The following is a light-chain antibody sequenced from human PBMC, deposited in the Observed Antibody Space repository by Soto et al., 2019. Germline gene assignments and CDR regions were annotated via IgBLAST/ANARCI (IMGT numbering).Light chain of an antibody. V-gene: IGKV1-12*01. CDR1: QDINRW. Sequence: IQMTQSPSSVSASVGDRVTITCRASQDINRWLAWHQQKPGEAPNLLIFSASSLQVGVPSRFGGSESGTHFNLTITDLQPEDVATDYCQQAHSFPLTFGPGTKVYL. J-gene: IGKJ3*01. CDR2: SAS. CDR3: QQAHSFPLT.